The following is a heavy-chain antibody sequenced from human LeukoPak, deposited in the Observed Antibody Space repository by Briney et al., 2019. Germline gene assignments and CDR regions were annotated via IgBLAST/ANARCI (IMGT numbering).Heavy chain of an antibody. J-gene: IGHJ4*02. CDR3: ARDLRFLEWLSPQAFDY. D-gene: IGHD3-3*01. CDR2: ISSSSSYI. CDR1: GFTFSGYS. Sequence: GGSLRLSCAASGFTFSGYSMNWVGQAPGKGLEWVSSISSSSSYIYYADSVKGRFTISRDNAKNSLYLQMNSLRAEDTAVYYCARDLRFLEWLSPQAFDYWGQGTLVTVSS. V-gene: IGHV3-21*01.